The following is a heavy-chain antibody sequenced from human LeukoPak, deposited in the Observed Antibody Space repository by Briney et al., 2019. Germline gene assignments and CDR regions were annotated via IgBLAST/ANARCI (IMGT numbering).Heavy chain of an antibody. CDR2: MNPNSGNT. V-gene: IGHV1-8*01. Sequence: ASVKVSCKASGYTFTSYDINWVRQATGQGLEWMGWMNPNSGNTGYAQKFQGRVTITRNTSISTAYMELSSLRSEDTAVYYCARGLLAAAGLYYYYYYMDVWGKGTTVTVSS. J-gene: IGHJ6*03. D-gene: IGHD6-13*01. CDR3: ARGLLAAAGLYYYYYYMDV. CDR1: GYTFTSYD.